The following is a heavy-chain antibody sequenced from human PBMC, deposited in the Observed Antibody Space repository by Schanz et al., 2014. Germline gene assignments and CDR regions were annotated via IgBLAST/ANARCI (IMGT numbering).Heavy chain of an antibody. CDR2: INPNSGET. J-gene: IGHJ4*02. V-gene: IGHV1-2*02. CDR3: ARVTTGYDS. D-gene: IGHD5-12*01. Sequence: QVQVVQSGSDLKKPGASVKVSCKASGNTFTTYPINWVRQAPGQGLEWMGWINPNSGETNYEQKFKGRVTLTSDTSISTAFMELSGLTSDDTAIYYCARVTTGYDSWGQGTLVTVSS. CDR1: GNTFTTYP.